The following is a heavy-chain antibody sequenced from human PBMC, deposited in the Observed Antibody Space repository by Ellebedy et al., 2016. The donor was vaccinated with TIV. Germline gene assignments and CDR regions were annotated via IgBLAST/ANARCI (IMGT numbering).Heavy chain of an antibody. J-gene: IGHJ6*02. Sequence: GGSLRLXXVASGSTFTNYWSSGVSQAPGKGLEWVANIKHDGSEKNYLDSVKGRFTVSRDNAKSSVYLQMNSLRAEDTALYHCARDTGPSYYYYGLDVWGQGTTVTVS. D-gene: IGHD2-8*02. CDR2: IKHDGSEK. CDR3: ARDTGPSYYYYGLDV. V-gene: IGHV3-7*03. CDR1: GSTFTNYW.